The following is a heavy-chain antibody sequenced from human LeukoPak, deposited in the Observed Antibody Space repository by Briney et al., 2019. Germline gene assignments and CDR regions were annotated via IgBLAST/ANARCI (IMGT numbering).Heavy chain of an antibody. CDR3: VSPRGFSYGYFDY. Sequence: SETLSLTCTVSGGSISSSSAYWGWIRQPPGKGLEWIGSIYYSKNTYYNPSLKSRVTISADTSKNQLSLTLGSVSATDTAVYYCVSPRGFSYGYFDYWGQGTLVTVSS. V-gene: IGHV4-39*01. J-gene: IGHJ4*02. D-gene: IGHD5-18*01. CDR1: GGSISSSSAY. CDR2: IYYSKNT.